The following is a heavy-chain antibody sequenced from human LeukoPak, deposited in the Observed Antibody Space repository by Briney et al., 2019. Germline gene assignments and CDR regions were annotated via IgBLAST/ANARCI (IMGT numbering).Heavy chain of an antibody. CDR2: INHSGST. CDR3: ARPLISSYRYTFDF. Sequence: PSETLSLTCAVYGGSFSGYYWSWIRQPPGKGLEWIGEINHSGSTNYNPSLKSRVTISVDTSKNQFSLKLSSVTAADTAVYYCARPLISSYRYTFDFWGQGTLVTVSS. J-gene: IGHJ4*02. CDR1: GGSFSGYY. V-gene: IGHV4-34*01. D-gene: IGHD3-16*02.